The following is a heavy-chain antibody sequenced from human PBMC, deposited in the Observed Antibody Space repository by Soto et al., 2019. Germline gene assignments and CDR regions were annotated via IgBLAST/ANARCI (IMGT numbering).Heavy chain of an antibody. CDR2: ISGSGGST. V-gene: IGHV3-23*01. J-gene: IGHJ3*02. D-gene: IGHD3-22*01. CDR1: GFTFSSYA. Sequence: GGSLRLSCAASGFTFSSYAMSWVRQAPGKGLEWVSAISGSGGSTYYADSVKGRFTISRDNSKNTLYLQMNSLRAEDTAVYYCAKDRNYDSSGYYYGDAFDIWGQGTMVTVSS. CDR3: AKDRNYDSSGYYYGDAFDI.